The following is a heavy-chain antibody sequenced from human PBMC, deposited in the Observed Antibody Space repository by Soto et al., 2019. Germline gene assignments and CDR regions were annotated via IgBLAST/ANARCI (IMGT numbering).Heavy chain of an antibody. CDR2: ISAHNGNT. Sequence: QVHLVQSGAEVTKPGASVKVSCKGSGYTFTSYGITWVRQAPGQGLEWMGWISAHNGNTYYAQKLQGRVTWTRDSSTSTAYMELRSLRSDDSAVYDCARGRYGDYWGQGALVTVSS. J-gene: IGHJ4*02. D-gene: IGHD1-1*01. CDR1: GYTFTSYG. CDR3: ARGRYGDY. V-gene: IGHV1-18*01.